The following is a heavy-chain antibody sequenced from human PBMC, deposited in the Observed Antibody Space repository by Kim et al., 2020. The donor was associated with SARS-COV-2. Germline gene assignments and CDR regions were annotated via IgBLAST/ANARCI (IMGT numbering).Heavy chain of an antibody. J-gene: IGHJ4*02. D-gene: IGHD1-26*01. CDR1: GFSFSTYW. CDR3: ARDIEEWQLLGGFDY. Sequence: GGSLRLSCAASGFSFSTYWMHWVRQVPGKGLVWVSRINSDGSSTKYADSVKGRFTISRDNAKNTLYLQMNSLRGDDTAVYYCARDIEEWQLLGGFDYWGQGTVVTVSS. V-gene: IGHV3-74*03. CDR2: INSDGSST.